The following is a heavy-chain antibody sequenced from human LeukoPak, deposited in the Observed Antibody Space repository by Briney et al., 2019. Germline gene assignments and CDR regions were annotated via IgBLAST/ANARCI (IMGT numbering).Heavy chain of an antibody. V-gene: IGHV3-53*01. J-gene: IGHJ4*02. Sequence: GGSLRLSCAASGFTVSSNYMSWARQAPGKGLEWVSVIYSGGSTYYADSVKGRFTISRDNSKNTLYLQMNSLRAEDTAVYYCAREGIWLGEHLIDYWGQGTLVTVSS. CDR1: GFTVSSNY. D-gene: IGHD3-10*01. CDR3: AREGIWLGEHLIDY. CDR2: IYSGGST.